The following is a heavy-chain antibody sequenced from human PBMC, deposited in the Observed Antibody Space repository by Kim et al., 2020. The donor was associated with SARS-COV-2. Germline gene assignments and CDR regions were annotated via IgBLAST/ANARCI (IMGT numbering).Heavy chain of an antibody. J-gene: IGHJ5*02. V-gene: IGHV7-4-1*02. D-gene: IGHD3-10*01. CDR3: ARVRGPNYYGSGRWFDP. Sequence: ASVKVSCKASGYTFTSYAMNWVRQAPGQGLEWMGWINTNTGNPTYAQGFTGRFVFSLDTSVSTAYLQISSLKAEDTAVYYCARVRGPNYYGSGRWFDPWGQGTLVTVSS. CDR2: INTNTGNP. CDR1: GYTFTSYA.